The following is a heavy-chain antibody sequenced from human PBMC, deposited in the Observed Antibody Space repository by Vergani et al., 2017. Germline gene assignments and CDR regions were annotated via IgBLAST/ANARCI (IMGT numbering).Heavy chain of an antibody. Sequence: QVQLVQSGAEVKKPGSSVKVSCKASGGTFSSYAISWVRQAPGQGLEWMGRIIPIFGTANYAQTFQGGVTITADESTSTAYMELSSLRSEDTAVYYCARDLVVVNAKGGVVWFDPWGQGTLVTVYS. D-gene: IGHD2-21*01. CDR1: GGTFSSYA. J-gene: IGHJ5*02. V-gene: IGHV1-69*18. CDR2: IIPIFGTA. CDR3: ARDLVVVNAKGGVVWFDP.